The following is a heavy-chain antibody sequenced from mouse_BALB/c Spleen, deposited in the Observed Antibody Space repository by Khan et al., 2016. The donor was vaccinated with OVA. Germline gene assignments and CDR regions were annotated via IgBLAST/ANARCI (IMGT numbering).Heavy chain of an antibody. Sequence: QVQLQQSGAELVKPGASVKLSCKASGYTFSSYYLYWVKMRPGQGLEWIGGFIPSDGGAHFIEKFKTKATLTVDKSSSTAYMEFSSLTSDDSAVYFCTRSGYASPFAYWGQGTLVTVSA. CDR3: TRSGYASPFAY. CDR2: FIPSDGGA. D-gene: IGHD6-1*01. CDR1: GYTFSSYY. V-gene: IGHV1S81*02. J-gene: IGHJ3*01.